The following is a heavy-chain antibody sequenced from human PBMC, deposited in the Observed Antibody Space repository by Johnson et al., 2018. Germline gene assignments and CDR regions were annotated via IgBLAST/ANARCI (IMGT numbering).Heavy chain of an antibody. CDR3: AQWGYQSLTGHEPYMDV. Sequence: EVRLVESGGGLVQQGGSLRLSCVASGFTFSGHAMSWVRQAPGKGLEWVSVISGRNYTIMYADSVKGRFTISRDNSTNTLFLQMISRRAEDTALYYRAQWGYQSLTGHEPYMDVWGKGTTVTVSS. V-gene: IGHV3-23*04. CDR1: GFTFSGHA. CDR2: ISGRNYTI. J-gene: IGHJ6*03. D-gene: IGHD3-9*01.